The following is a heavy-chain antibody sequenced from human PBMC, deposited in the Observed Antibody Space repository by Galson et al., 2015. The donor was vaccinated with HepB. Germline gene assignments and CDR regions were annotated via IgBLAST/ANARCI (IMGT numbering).Heavy chain of an antibody. CDR1: GFTFSGYG. CDR3: ARDLSSRYISAWHFLDT. Sequence: SLRLSCAASGFTFSGYGMHWVRQSPGKGLEWVAFISYDGTIEYYGDSGKGRYTISRDNSKDTLYLQMSTVGVEDTAVYYCARDLSSRYISAWHFLDTWGLGTLVTVSS. V-gene: IGHV3-33*08. J-gene: IGHJ5*02. D-gene: IGHD2/OR15-2a*01. CDR2: ISYDGTIE.